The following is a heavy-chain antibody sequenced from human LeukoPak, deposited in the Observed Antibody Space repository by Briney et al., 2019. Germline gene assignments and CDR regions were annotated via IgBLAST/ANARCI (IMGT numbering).Heavy chain of an antibody. D-gene: IGHD1-7*01. CDR3: AKGLWNYDY. CDR2: IYDGGGT. Sequence: GGSLRLSCAASGFTVNSNYLSWVRQAPGKGLEWVSVIYDGGGTYYADSVKGRFTISRDNSKNTLYLQMNSLRAEDTAVYYCAKGLWNYDYWGQGTLVTVSS. V-gene: IGHV3-53*01. CDR1: GFTVNSNY. J-gene: IGHJ4*02.